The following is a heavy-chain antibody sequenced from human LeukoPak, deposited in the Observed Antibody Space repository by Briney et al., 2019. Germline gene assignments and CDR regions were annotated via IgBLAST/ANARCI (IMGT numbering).Heavy chain of an antibody. V-gene: IGHV3-48*04. CDR3: ARKYYYDSSGYY. CDR2: ISSSGSTI. CDR1: GFTFSSYW. Sequence: GGSLRLSCAASGFTFSSYWMSWVRQAPGKGLEWVSYISSSGSTIYYADSVKGRFTISRDNAKNSLYLQMNSLRAEDTAVYYCARKYYYDSSGYYWGQGTLVTVSS. D-gene: IGHD3-22*01. J-gene: IGHJ4*02.